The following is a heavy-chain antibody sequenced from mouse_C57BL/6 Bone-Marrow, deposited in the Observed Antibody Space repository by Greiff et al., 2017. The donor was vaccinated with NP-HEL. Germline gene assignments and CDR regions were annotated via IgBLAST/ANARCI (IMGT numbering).Heavy chain of an antibody. CDR3: ARKLFFWDY. CDR1: GYTFTSYW. D-gene: IGHD1-1*02. CDR2: IHPNSGST. J-gene: IGHJ2*01. V-gene: IGHV1-64*01. Sequence: QVQLKQSGAELVKPGASVKLSCKASGYTFTSYWMHWVKQRPGQGLEWIGMIHPNSGSTNYNEKFKSKATLTVDKSSSTAYMQLSSLTSEDSAVYYCARKLFFWDYWGQGTTLTVSS.